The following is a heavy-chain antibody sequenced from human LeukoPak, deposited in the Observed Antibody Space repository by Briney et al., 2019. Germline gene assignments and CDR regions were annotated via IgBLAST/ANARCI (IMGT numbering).Heavy chain of an antibody. CDR2: ISSSSSYI. D-gene: IGHD6-19*01. Sequence: GGSLRLSCAASGFTFSSYSMNWVRQAPGKGLEWVSSISSSSSYIYYADSVKGRFTISRDNSKNTLYLQMNSLRAEDTAVYYCAKASGGWYGGYWGQGTLVTVSS. CDR3: AKASGGWYGGY. J-gene: IGHJ4*02. V-gene: IGHV3-21*04. CDR1: GFTFSSYS.